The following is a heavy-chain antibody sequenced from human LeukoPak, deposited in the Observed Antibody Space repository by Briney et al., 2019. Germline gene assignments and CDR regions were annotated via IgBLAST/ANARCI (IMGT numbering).Heavy chain of an antibody. Sequence: SETLSLTCTVSGGSIRSSYYYWGWIRQPPGKGLEWIGSIYDSGSTNYNPSLKSRVTISVDTSKNQFSLKLSSVTAADTAVYYCARAGGYSSNWDYYYYGMDVWGQGTTVTVSS. CDR3: ARAGGYSSNWDYYYYGMDV. CDR1: GGSIRSSYYY. D-gene: IGHD5-18*01. CDR2: IYDSGST. J-gene: IGHJ6*02. V-gene: IGHV4-39*07.